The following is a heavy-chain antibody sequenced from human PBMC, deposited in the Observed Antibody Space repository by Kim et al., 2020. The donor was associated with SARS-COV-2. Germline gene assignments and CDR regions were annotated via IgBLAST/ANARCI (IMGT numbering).Heavy chain of an antibody. CDR3: ARGIERGASFIPCAYF. J-gene: IGHJ2*01. CDR1: GGSVSSYN. V-gene: IGHV4-59*02. D-gene: IGHD3-10*01. CDR2: IYCSSNS. Sequence: SETLSLTCTVSGGSVSSYNFNWIRHPPGKGMEWVGIIYIYCSSNSNSYPAIRSRITIIANKYKNHIALKLITVTDTATAYYYCARGIERGASFIPCAYF.